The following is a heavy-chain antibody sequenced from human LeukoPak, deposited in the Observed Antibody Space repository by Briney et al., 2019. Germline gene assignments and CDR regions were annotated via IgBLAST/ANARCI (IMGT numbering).Heavy chain of an antibody. J-gene: IGHJ2*01. V-gene: IGHV4-39*07. D-gene: IGHD2-21*01. CDR2: IYYSGST. Sequence: PSETLSLTCTVSGGSISSSSYYWGWIRQPPGKGLEWIGSIYYSGSTYYNPSLKSRVTISVDTSKNQFSLKLSSVTAADTAVYYCARILLWQRYFDLWGRGTLVTVSS. CDR3: ARILLWQRYFDL. CDR1: GGSISSSSYY.